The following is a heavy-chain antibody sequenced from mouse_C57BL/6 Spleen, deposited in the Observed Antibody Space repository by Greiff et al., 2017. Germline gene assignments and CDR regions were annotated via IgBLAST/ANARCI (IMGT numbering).Heavy chain of an antibody. CDR1: GYTFTDYY. CDR2: IYPGSGNT. J-gene: IGHJ2*01. CDR3: ARWGLVADY. V-gene: IGHV1-76*01. Sequence: VQLKESGAELVRPGASVKLSCKASGYTFTDYYINWVKQRPGQGLEWIARIYPGSGNTYYNEKFKGKATLTAEKSSSTAYMQLSSLTSEDSAVYFCARWGLVADYWGQGTTLTVSS. D-gene: IGHD1-1*01.